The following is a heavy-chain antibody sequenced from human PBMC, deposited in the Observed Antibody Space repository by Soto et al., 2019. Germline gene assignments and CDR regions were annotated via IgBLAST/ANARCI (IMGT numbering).Heavy chain of an antibody. D-gene: IGHD3-10*01. CDR1: GYTFTSYY. J-gene: IGHJ4*02. Sequence: QVQLVQSEAEVKKTGASVRISCKASGYTFTSYYIHWVRQTPGQGFEWMGLISPRGGATNYAPNFRGRVTMTRDTSTTTVYMELNSLRSDDTAIYYCARPLVYTYGSHFDFWGQGTLVTVSS. CDR3: ARPLVYTYGSHFDF. V-gene: IGHV1-46*01. CDR2: ISPRGGAT.